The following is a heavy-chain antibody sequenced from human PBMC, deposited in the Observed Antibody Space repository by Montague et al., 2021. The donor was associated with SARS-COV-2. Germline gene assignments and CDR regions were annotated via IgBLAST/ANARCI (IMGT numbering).Heavy chain of an antibody. Sequence: SEILSLTCNVSGASISSYYWSWIRQPPGRGLEWIGYIYYTGTSRSNPSLQSRVTMSVDTSKNQFSLTVRSVTAADTAVYYCASLDRNWFDSWGQGTLVTVFS. D-gene: IGHD1-14*01. CDR1: GASISSYY. CDR3: ASLDRNWFDS. V-gene: IGHV4-59*01. CDR2: IYYTGTS. J-gene: IGHJ5*01.